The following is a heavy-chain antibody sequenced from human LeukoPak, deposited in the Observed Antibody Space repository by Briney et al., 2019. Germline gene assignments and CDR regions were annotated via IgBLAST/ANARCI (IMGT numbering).Heavy chain of an antibody. V-gene: IGHV1-8*01. Sequence: ASVKVSCKASGYTFTSYDINWARQATGQGLEWMGWMNPNSGNTGNAQKFQGRVTMTRNTSISTAYMELSSLGSEDTAVYYCARAVSYGYIYGYGGFDYWGQGTLVTVSS. CDR1: GYTFTSYD. CDR3: ARAVSYGYIYGYGGFDY. D-gene: IGHD5-18*01. CDR2: MNPNSGNT. J-gene: IGHJ4*02.